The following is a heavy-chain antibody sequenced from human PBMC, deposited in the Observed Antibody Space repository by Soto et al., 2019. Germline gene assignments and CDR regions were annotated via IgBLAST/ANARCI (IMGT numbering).Heavy chain of an antibody. V-gene: IGHV5-51*01. CDR1: GYSFTSYW. CDR3: ARPRLNWLSAFDI. CDR2: IYPGDSDT. Sequence: PGESLKISCQGSGYSFTSYWIGWVRQMPGKGLEWMGIIYPGDSDTRYSPSFQGQVTISADKSISTAYLQWSSLKASDTAMYYCARPRLNWLSAFDIWGQGTMVTVSS. J-gene: IGHJ3*02. D-gene: IGHD1-1*01.